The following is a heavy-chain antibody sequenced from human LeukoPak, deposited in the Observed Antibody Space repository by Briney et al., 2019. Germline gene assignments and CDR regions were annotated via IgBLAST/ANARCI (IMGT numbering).Heavy chain of an antibody. D-gene: IGHD4-17*01. CDR3: ASAVYGDYVDY. Sequence: SETLSLTCTVSGGSISSYYWSWIRQPPGKGLEWIGYIYYSGSTNYNPSLKSRVTISVDTSKNQFSLKLSSVTAAGTAVYYCASAVYGDYVDYWGQGTLVTVSS. CDR1: GGSISSYY. J-gene: IGHJ4*02. V-gene: IGHV4-59*01. CDR2: IYYSGST.